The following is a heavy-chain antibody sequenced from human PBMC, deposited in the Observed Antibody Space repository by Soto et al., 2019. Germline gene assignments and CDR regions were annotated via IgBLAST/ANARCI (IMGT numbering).Heavy chain of an antibody. J-gene: IGHJ4*02. CDR2: MSYDETKK. D-gene: IGHD2-15*01. CDR1: GFSLSSYA. CDR3: AKDRRDGDFMHILVVDF. V-gene: IGHV3-30*18. Sequence: QVQLVESGGGVVQPGGSLRLSCATSGFSLSSYAMHWVRQAPGKGLEWVALMSYDETKKYYADYVKGRFTIPRDTYKNTLFLQMNNLRVEDTAVYYCAKDRRDGDFMHILVVDFWGQGALVTVSS.